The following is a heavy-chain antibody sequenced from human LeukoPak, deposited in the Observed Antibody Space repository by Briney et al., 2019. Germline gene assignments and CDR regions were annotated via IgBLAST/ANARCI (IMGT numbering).Heavy chain of an antibody. CDR3: AKDMWQITGTVQHRKWFDP. Sequence: GGSLRLSCAASGFTFSSYAMSWVRQAPGKGLEWVSTISSSGVSTYYADSVKGRFTISRDNSKNTLYLQMNSLRAEDTAVYYCAKDMWQITGTVQHRKWFDPWGQGTLVTVSS. D-gene: IGHD1-20*01. J-gene: IGHJ5*02. CDR1: GFTFSSYA. CDR2: ISSSGVST. V-gene: IGHV3-23*01.